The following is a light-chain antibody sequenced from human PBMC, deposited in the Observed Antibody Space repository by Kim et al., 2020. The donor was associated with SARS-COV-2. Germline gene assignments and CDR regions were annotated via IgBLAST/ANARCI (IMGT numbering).Light chain of an antibody. CDR1: RSNIGINT. Sequence: GQRVTISCSGSRSNIGINTVHWFQQLPGTAPKRVIYDYDKRPSGVPDRFSGSRSGDSASLAISGLQSEDEADYYCAAWDDSLNAWLFGGGTQLTVL. CDR2: DYD. CDR3: AAWDDSLNAWL. J-gene: IGLJ3*02. V-gene: IGLV1-44*01.